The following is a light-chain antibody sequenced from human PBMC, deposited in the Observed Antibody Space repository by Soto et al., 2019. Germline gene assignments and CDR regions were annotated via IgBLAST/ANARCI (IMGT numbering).Light chain of an antibody. CDR3: SSYTSTTTLVV. Sequence: QSALTQPASVSGSPGQSITISCTGTSSDVGAYNYVSWYQQHPGKAPKLMIAEVSNRPSGVSNRFSGSKSGNTASLTSSGLQAEDEGDYYCSSYTSTTTLVVFGGGTKLTVL. CDR2: EVS. CDR1: SSDVGAYNY. V-gene: IGLV2-14*01. J-gene: IGLJ2*01.